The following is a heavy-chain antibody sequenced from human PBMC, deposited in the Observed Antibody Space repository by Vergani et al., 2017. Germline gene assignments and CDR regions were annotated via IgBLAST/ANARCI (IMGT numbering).Heavy chain of an antibody. Sequence: QVQLVQSGAEVKNPGASVKVSCKASGYSFTGYYIHWVRQAPGQGLEWMGWINPNSGRTKYAQKFQGRFTMTRDTSITTAYMEVSRLRSDATAVYYCARGRVWFDPWGQGTLVIVSS. CDR2: INPNSGRT. CDR1: GYSFTGYY. J-gene: IGHJ5*02. CDR3: ARGRVWFDP. V-gene: IGHV1-2*02.